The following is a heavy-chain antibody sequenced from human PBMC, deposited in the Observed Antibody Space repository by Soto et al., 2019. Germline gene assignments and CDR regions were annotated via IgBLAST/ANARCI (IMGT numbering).Heavy chain of an antibody. CDR2: IIPILGIA. D-gene: IGHD3-22*01. Sequence: SVKVSCKASGYTFTSYGISWVRQAPGQGLEWMGRIIPILGIANYAQKFQGRVTITADKSTSTAYMELSSLRSEDTAVYYCALRNYYDRPTPFDYWGQGTLVTVSS. CDR3: ALRNYYDRPTPFDY. J-gene: IGHJ4*02. V-gene: IGHV1-69*04. CDR1: GYTFTSYG.